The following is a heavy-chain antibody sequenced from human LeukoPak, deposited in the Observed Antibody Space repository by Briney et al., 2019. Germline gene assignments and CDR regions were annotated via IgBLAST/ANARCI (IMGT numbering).Heavy chain of an antibody. CDR2: IYTSGST. Sequence: SQTLSLTCSVAGGSISSGSYYWSWIRQPAGKGLEWIGRIYTSGSTNYNPSLKSRVTISVETSKNQFSLKLSSVTAADTAVYSCASDGRGHWFDPWGQGTLVTVSS. D-gene: IGHD1-26*01. CDR3: ASDGRGHWFDP. V-gene: IGHV4-61*02. CDR1: GGSISSGSYY. J-gene: IGHJ5*02.